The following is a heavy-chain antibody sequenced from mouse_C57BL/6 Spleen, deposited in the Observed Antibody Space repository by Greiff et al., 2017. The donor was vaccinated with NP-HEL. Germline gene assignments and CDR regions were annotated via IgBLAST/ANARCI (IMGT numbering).Heavy chain of an antibody. CDR3: ARRAVVEYFDV. CDR1: GYAFSSSW. Sequence: VQLQQSGPELVKPGASVKISCKASGYAFSSSWMNWVKQRPGKGLEWIGRIYPGDGDTNYNGKFKGKATLTADKSSSTAYMQLSSLTSEDSAVYFCARRAVVEYFDVWGTRTTVTVSS. D-gene: IGHD1-1*01. J-gene: IGHJ1*03. CDR2: IYPGDGDT. V-gene: IGHV1-82*01.